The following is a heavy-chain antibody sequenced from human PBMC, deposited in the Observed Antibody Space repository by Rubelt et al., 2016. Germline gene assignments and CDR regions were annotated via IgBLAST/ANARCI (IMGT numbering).Heavy chain of an antibody. Sequence: EVQLVQSGAEVKKPGESLRISCKGSGYSFTSYWISWVRQMPGKGLEWMGRLDPSDSYTNYSPSVQCHVTISADKSISTAYLQWSSLKASDTAMYYCAIYDFWSGYYLDYWGQGTLVTVSS. V-gene: IGHV5-10-1*03. CDR3: AIYDFWSGYYLDY. CDR1: GYSFTSYW. D-gene: IGHD3-3*01. CDR2: LDPSDSYT. J-gene: IGHJ4*02.